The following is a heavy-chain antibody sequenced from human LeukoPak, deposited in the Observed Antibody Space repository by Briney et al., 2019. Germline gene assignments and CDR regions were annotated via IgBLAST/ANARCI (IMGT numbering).Heavy chain of an antibody. CDR1: GFIFSNYG. V-gene: IGHV3-48*01. J-gene: IGHJ4*02. CDR3: ARGTYYFDY. CDR2: IRGNSETI. Sequence: GGSLRLSCTASGFIFSNYGMNWVRQAPGKGLEWISYIRGNSETIHYADSVKGRFTISRDNAKNSLYLQMNSLRAEDTALYYCARGTYYFDYWGQGTLVTVSS. D-gene: IGHD1/OR15-1a*01.